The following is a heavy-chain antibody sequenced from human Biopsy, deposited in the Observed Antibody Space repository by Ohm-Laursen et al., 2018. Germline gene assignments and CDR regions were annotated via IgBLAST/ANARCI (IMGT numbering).Heavy chain of an antibody. Sequence: TLSLTWAVFGKTFSDYQWSWIRQPPGKGLEWIGQINQAGTTNYNPSLKSRVSISADASTYEFSLRLTSVTAADTAVYLCGNEVHGRDYWGLGAQVTVSS. J-gene: IGHJ4*02. CDR3: GNEVHGRDY. V-gene: IGHV4-34*08. D-gene: IGHD2-15*01. CDR2: INQAGTT. CDR1: GKTFSDYQ.